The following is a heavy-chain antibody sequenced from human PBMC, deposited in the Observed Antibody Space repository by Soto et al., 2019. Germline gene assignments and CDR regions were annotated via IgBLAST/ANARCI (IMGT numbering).Heavy chain of an antibody. V-gene: IGHV1-69*13. CDR1: GGTFSSYA. D-gene: IGHD5-18*01. CDR3: ARAKYSYVFYYYCGRDV. CDR2: IIPIFGTA. J-gene: IGHJ6*04. Sequence: SVKVSCKASGGTFSSYAISWVRQAPGQGLEWMGGIIPIFGTANYAQKFQGRVTITADESTSTAYMELSSLRSEDTAVYYCARAKYSYVFYYYCGRDVGGKGTPVTFPS.